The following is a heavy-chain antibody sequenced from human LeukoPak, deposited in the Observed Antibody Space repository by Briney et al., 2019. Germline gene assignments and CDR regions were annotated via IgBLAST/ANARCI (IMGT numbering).Heavy chain of an antibody. D-gene: IGHD3-22*01. V-gene: IGHV4-34*01. CDR3: ARGPVYYYDSSGSVDY. CDR2: INHSGST. CDR1: GGSFSGYY. Sequence: SETLSLTCAVYGGSFSGYYWSWIRQPPGKGLEWIGEINHSGSTNYNPSLKSRVTISVDTSKNQFSLKLSSVTAADTAVYYCARGPVYYYDSSGSVDYWGQGTLVTVSS. J-gene: IGHJ4*02.